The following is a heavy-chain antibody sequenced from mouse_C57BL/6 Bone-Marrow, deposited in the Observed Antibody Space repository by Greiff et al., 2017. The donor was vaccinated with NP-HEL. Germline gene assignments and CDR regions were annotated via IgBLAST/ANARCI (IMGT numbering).Heavy chain of an antibody. J-gene: IGHJ2*01. V-gene: IGHV1-4*01. CDR1: GYTFTSYT. CDR3: ANLPHGSSY. D-gene: IGHD1-1*01. Sequence: VNVVESGAELARPGASVKMSCKASGYTFTSYTMHWVKQRPGQGLEWIGYINPSSGYTKYNQKFKDKATLTADKSSSTAYMQLSSLTSEDSAVYYCANLPHGSSYWGQGTTLTVSS. CDR2: INPSSGYT.